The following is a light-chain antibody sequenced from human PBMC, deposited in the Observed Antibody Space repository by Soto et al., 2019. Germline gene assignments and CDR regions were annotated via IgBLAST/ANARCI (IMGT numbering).Light chain of an antibody. CDR2: GAS. Sequence: LTQAQRLQPLSPGEGSSLXWRISQSLSSSYLAWYQQKPGQAPRLLIYGASTRATDIPGRFSGSGSGADFTLILSRPEPEDFRVHHCQQYGSSLLTFGGETVV. CDR1: QSLSSSY. J-gene: IGKJ4*01. V-gene: IGKV3-20*01. CDR3: QQYGSSLLT.